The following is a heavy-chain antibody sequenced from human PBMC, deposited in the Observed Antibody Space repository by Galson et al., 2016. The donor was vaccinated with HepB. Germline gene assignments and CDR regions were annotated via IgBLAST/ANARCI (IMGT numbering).Heavy chain of an antibody. Sequence: ETLSLTCTVAGGSINNYYWHWIRQPPGKGLEWVGFVGYNGDTRYNPSLRGRITISLDTPKNQFSLNLNSLTSADTAVYYCSREWSSFEFWGQGILVTVFS. D-gene: IGHD2-15*01. J-gene: IGHJ4*02. CDR3: SREWSSFEF. CDR2: VGYNGDT. CDR1: GGSINNYY. V-gene: IGHV4-59*01.